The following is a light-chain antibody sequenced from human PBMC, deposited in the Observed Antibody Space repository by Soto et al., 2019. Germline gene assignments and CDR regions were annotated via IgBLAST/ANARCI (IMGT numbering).Light chain of an antibody. CDR2: GAS. J-gene: IGKJ5*01. V-gene: IGKV3-15*01. CDR1: QSVSSN. Sequence: EIVMTQSPATLSVSPGERATLSCRASQSVSSNLAWYQQKPGQAPRLLIYGASTRATGIPARFSGSGSGTEFTLTISSLQSEDFAGYYCQQYNTWPSFGQGTLLEIK. CDR3: QQYNTWPS.